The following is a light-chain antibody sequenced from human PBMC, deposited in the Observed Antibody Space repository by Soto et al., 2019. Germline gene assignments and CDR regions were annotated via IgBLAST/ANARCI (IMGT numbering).Light chain of an antibody. J-gene: IGKJ4*01. V-gene: IGKV1-5*03. CDR3: QKFSSYPLN. CDR1: ESIDSW. Sequence: DIQMTQSPSTLSASVGDRFTITCRAIESIDSWLAWHQQKPGRAPKLLISKASSLESGVPSRFSGSGFGTEFTLTISSLQPEDFAVYYCQKFSSYPLNFGGGTKVAIK. CDR2: KAS.